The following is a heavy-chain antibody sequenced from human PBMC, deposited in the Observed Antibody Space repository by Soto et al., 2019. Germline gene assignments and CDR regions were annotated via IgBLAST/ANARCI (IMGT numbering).Heavy chain of an antibody. CDR1: GYTFTRNG. Sequence: QVHLVQSGAEVKKPGASVNVSCKTSGYTFTRNGISWVRQAPGQGLEWMGWISPNSGNIKYAQKLQGRVIMTTDTTRSTAYIELRSLRSDDTAGYYCVKHRDSNSWATRDVWGPGTAVNVSS. CDR3: VKHRDSNSWATRDV. J-gene: IGHJ6*02. CDR2: ISPNSGNI. V-gene: IGHV1-18*01. D-gene: IGHD3-22*01.